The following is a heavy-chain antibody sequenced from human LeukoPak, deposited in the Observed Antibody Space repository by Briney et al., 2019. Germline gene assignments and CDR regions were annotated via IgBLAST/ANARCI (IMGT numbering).Heavy chain of an antibody. V-gene: IGHV4-38-2*01. D-gene: IGHD2-2*03. J-gene: IGHJ5*02. Sequence: ETLSLTCAVSGYSISSGYYWGWIRQPPGKGLEWIGSIYHSGSTYYNPSLKSRVTISVDTSKNQFSLKLSSVTAADTAVYYCARLDIVVVPAAMRGNWFDPWGQGTLVTVSS. CDR3: ARLDIVVVPAAMRGNWFDP. CDR1: GYSISSGYY. CDR2: IYHSGST.